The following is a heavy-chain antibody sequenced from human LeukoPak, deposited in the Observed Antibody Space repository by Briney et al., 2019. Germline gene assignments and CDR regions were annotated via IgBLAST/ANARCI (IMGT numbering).Heavy chain of an antibody. J-gene: IGHJ6*03. Sequence: SETLSLTCTVYGGSFSSYYWHWFRQPPGKGPEWIGEINYSGSTKYNPSLKSRVTISIDTSKNQFSLKLSSVTAADTAVYYCARWGNNMDVWGKGTTVTVSS. V-gene: IGHV4-34*01. CDR2: INYSGST. D-gene: IGHD3-16*01. CDR3: ARWGNNMDV. CDR1: GGSFSSYY.